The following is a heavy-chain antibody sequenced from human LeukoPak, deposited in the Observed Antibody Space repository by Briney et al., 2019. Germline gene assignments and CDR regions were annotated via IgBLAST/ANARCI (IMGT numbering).Heavy chain of an antibody. CDR1: GGSISSSSYY. CDR2: VYFSGNT. J-gene: IGHJ4*02. CDR3: ARHRSSSGYYSLQY. V-gene: IGHV4-39*01. Sequence: PSETLSLTCKVSGGSISSSSYYWAWIRQPPGKGLEWIGSVYFSGNTYYNLSLKSRVTISVDTSKNQFSLRLSSVTAADTALYYCARHRSSSGYYSLQYWGQGTLVTVSS. D-gene: IGHD3-22*01.